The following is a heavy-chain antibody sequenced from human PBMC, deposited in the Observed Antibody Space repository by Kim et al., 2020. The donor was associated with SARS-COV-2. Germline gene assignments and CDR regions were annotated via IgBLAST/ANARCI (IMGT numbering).Heavy chain of an antibody. CDR3: ARGSFGGLSNYGMDV. CDR1: GFTVSSNY. J-gene: IGHJ6*02. Sequence: GGSLRLSCAASGFTVSSNYMSWVRQAPGKGLEWVSVIYSGGSTYYADSVKGRFTISRDNSKNTLYLQMNSLRAEDTAVYYCARGSFGGLSNYGMDVWGQGTTVTVSS. CDR2: IYSGGST. D-gene: IGHD3-10*01. V-gene: IGHV3-66*01.